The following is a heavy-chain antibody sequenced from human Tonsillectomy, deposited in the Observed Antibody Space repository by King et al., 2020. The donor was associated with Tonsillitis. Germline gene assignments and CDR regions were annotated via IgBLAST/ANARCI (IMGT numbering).Heavy chain of an antibody. CDR2: ISYDGSNK. J-gene: IGHJ3*02. Sequence: VQLVESGGGVVQPGRSLRLSCAASGFTFSSYGMHWVRQAPGKGLEWMAFISYDGSNKYYADSVKGRFTISRDNSKNTMYLQMNSLRAEDTAVYYCAKVKYIYVHLDAFDIWGQGTMVTVSS. CDR1: GFTFSSYG. CDR3: AKVKYIYVHLDAFDI. D-gene: IGHD5-18*01. V-gene: IGHV3-30*18.